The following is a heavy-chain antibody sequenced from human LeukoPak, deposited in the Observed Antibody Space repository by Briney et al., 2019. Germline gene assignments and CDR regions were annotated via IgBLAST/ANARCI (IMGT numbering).Heavy chain of an antibody. V-gene: IGHV4-34*01. J-gene: IGHJ6*02. D-gene: IGHD2-2*03. CDR2: INHSGST. CDR3: ARDGYCSSTSCFYGMDV. CDR1: GGSFSGYY. Sequence: SETLSLTCAVYGGSFSGYYWSWIRQPPGKGLEWIGEINHSGSTNYNPSLKSRVTISVDTSKNQFSLKLTSVTAADTAVYYCARDGYCSSTSCFYGMDVWGQGTTVTVSS.